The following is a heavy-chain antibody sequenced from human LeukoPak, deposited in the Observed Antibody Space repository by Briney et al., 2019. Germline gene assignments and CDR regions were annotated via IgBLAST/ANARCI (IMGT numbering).Heavy chain of an antibody. J-gene: IGHJ4*02. CDR3: AIYRDGYNFGFDY. CDR1: GGSFSGYY. CDR2: INHSGST. Sequence: SETLSLTCAVYGGSFSGYYWSWIRQPPGKGLEWIGEINHSGSTNYNPSLKSQVTISVDTSKNQFSLKLSSVTAADTAVYYCAIYRDGYNFGFDYWGQGTLVTVSS. D-gene: IGHD5-24*01. V-gene: IGHV4-34*01.